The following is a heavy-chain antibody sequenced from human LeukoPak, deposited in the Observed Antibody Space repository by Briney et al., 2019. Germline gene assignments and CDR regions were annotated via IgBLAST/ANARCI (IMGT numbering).Heavy chain of an antibody. CDR1: GLTVSSNY. V-gene: IGHV3-66*01. CDR3: ARGLHFWSGYLNY. D-gene: IGHD3-3*02. CDR2: IYSGGST. J-gene: IGHJ4*02. Sequence: GGSLRLSCAASGLTVSSNYMSWVRQAPGKGLEWVSVIYSGGSTYYADSVKGRFTISRDNSKNTLYLQMNSLRAEDTAVYYCARGLHFWSGYLNYWGQGTLVTVSS.